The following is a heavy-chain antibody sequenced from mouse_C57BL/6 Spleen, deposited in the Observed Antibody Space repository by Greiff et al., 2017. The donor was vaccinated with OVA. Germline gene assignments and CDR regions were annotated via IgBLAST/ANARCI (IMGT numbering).Heavy chain of an antibody. CDR1: GFSLTSYG. D-gene: IGHD2-4*01. V-gene: IGHV2-6*01. CDR2: IWGVGST. Sequence: VQLVESGPGLVAPSQSLSITCTVSGFSLTSYGVDWVRQSPGKGLEWLGVIWGVGSTKYNSALKSRLSISKDNSKSQGFLKMNSLQTDDTAMYYCASGDYDVAWFAYWGQGTLVTVSA. CDR3: ASGDYDVAWFAY. J-gene: IGHJ3*01.